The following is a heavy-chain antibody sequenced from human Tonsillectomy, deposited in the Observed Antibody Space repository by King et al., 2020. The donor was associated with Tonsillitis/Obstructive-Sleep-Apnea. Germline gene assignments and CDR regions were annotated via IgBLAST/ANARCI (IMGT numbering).Heavy chain of an antibody. D-gene: IGHD1-14*01. CDR1: GGSISSYY. J-gene: IGHJ6*03. Sequence: VQLQESGPGLVKPSETLSLTCAVSGGSISSYYRSWIRQPPGKGLAWIGYIDYSGSTNYNPSLKSRVTISVDTSKNQFSLKLSSVTAADTAVYYCARNLPGQSYYYYMDVWGKGTTVTVSS. V-gene: IGHV4-59*01. CDR2: IDYSGST. CDR3: ARNLPGQSYYYYMDV.